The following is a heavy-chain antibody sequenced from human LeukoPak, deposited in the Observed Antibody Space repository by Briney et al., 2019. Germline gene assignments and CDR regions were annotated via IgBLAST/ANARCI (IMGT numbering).Heavy chain of an antibody. V-gene: IGHV3-21*01. CDR1: GFTFSSYS. J-gene: IGHJ6*02. D-gene: IGHD3-22*01. CDR2: ISSSSSYI. Sequence: PGGSLRLSCAASGFTFSSYSMNWVRQAPGKGLEWVSSISSSSSYIYYADSVKGRFTISGDNAKNSLYLQMNSLRAEDTAVYYCARDHYDSSGYYGMDVWGQGTTVTVSS. CDR3: ARDHYDSSGYYGMDV.